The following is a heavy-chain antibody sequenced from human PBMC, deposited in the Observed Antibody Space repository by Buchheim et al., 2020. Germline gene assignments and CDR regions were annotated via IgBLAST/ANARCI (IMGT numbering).Heavy chain of an antibody. CDR1: GASISSGAHH. CDR3: ASYYVGEGGRGY. V-gene: IGHV4-31*03. Sequence: VQLQESGPGVAKPSQTVSLTCTVSGASISSGAHHWAWIRQHPGKGLEWIGCIYDSARTYYNPSLQSRVYISVDTSKNQFSLQLTSATAADTALYYCASYYVGEGGRGYWGQGT. D-gene: IGHD3-10*02. J-gene: IGHJ4*02. CDR2: IYDSART.